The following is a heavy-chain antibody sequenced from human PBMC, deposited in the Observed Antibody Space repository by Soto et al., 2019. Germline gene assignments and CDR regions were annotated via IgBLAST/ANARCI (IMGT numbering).Heavy chain of an antibody. V-gene: IGHV1-46*01. CDR1: GYTFTSYY. CDR3: ARRDTVTSIFDHYDVMEV. CDR2: INPSGGST. D-gene: IGHD3-9*01. Sequence: QVQLVQSGAEVKKPGASVKVSCKASGYTFTSYYMHWVRQAPGQGLEWMGIINPSGGSTSYAQKSQARVTMTRDPPTTTVYMELSSLRSGGTAVYFCARRDTVTSIFDHYDVMEVWGQGTTVTVSS. J-gene: IGHJ6*02.